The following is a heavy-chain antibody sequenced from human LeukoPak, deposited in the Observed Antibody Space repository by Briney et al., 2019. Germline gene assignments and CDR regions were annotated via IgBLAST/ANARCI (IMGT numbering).Heavy chain of an antibody. D-gene: IGHD1-26*01. Sequence: ASVKVSCKASGYTFTSYDINWVRQATGQGLEWMGWMNPNSGNTGYAQKFQGRVTMTRDTSISTAYMELSRLRSDDTAVYYCARDSEVSGSYYFDYWGQGTLVTVSS. J-gene: IGHJ4*02. CDR2: MNPNSGNT. CDR3: ARDSEVSGSYYFDY. CDR1: GYTFTSYD. V-gene: IGHV1-8*01.